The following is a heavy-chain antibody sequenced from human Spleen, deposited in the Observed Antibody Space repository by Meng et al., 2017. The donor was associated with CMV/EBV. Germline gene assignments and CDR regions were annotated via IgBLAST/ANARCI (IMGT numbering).Heavy chain of an antibody. CDR3: ARGIFRRLVEWPKGSHFDS. CDR1: GFTFSTYN. D-gene: IGHD3-3*01. CDR2: ISSGRSYI. J-gene: IGHJ4*02. Sequence: SCAASGFTFSTYNMHWVRQAPGKGLEWVSSISSGRSYIYYADSVKGRFTISRDNAKNSLYLQMNSLRAEDTAVYYCARGIFRRLVEWPKGSHFDSWGQGILVTVSS. V-gene: IGHV3-21*01.